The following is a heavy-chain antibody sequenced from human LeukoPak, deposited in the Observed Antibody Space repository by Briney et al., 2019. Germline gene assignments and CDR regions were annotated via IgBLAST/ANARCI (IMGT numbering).Heavy chain of an antibody. V-gene: IGHV4-31*03. CDR2: IYYSGNT. J-gene: IGHJ3*02. D-gene: IGHD3-22*01. CDR3: ARGKYYYDTSGYYFPDAFDI. CDR1: GGSISSGGYY. Sequence: SQTLSLTCTVSGGSISSGGYYWSWIRQHPGKGLEWIGYIYYSGNTYYNPSLKSRVIISVDTSKNQFSLKLSSVTAADTAVYYCARGKYYYDTSGYYFPDAFDIWGQGTMVTVSS.